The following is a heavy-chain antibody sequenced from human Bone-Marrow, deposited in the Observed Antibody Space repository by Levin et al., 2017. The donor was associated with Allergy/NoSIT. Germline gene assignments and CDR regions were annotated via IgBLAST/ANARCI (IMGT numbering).Heavy chain of an antibody. CDR1: GFTFSDYW. Sequence: LSLTCAASGFTFSDYWLHWVCQAPGKGLVWVSRINKNGNTTDYADSVRGRFTISRDNAKSTLYLEMNSLRAEDTAIYYCATAMFDYWGQGALVAVSP. CDR2: INKNGNTT. V-gene: IGHV3-74*01. J-gene: IGHJ4*02. CDR3: ATAMFDY.